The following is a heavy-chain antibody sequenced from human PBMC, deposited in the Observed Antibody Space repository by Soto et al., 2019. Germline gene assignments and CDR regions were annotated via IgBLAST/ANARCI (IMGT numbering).Heavy chain of an antibody. CDR1: GFTFSSYW. CDR2: IKQDGSEK. Sequence: EVQLVESGGGLVQPGGSLRLSCAASGFTFSSYWMSWVRQAPGKGLEWVANIKQDGSEKYYVDSVKGRFTISRDNAKNSLYLQMNSLRAEDTAVYYCARVRTPFKYYFDYWGRGTLVTVSS. J-gene: IGHJ4*02. CDR3: ARVRTPFKYYFDY. V-gene: IGHV3-7*01.